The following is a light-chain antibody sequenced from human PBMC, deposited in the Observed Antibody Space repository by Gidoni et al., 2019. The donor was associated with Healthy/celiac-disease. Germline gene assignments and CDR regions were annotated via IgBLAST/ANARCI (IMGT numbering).Light chain of an antibody. J-gene: IGKJ4*01. CDR2: GAS. V-gene: IGKV4-1*01. CDR3: QQYYSTPKLT. CDR1: QSVLYSSNNKNY. Sequence: IVMTQSPDSLAVSLGERATINCKSSQSVLYSSNNKNYLAWYQQKPGQPPKLLIYGASTRESGVPDRFSGSGSGTDFTLTISSLQAEDVAVYYCQQYYSTPKLTFGGGTKVDIK.